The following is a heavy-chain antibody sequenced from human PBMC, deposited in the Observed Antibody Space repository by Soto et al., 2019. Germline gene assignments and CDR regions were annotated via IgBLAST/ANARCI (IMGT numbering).Heavy chain of an antibody. Sequence: SETLSLTCTVSGGSISSYYWSWIRQPAGKGLEWIGRIYTSGSTNYNPSLKSRVTMSVDTSKNQFSLKLSSVTAADTAVYYCARGRGGYDILTGYLNWYFDLWGRGTLVTVSS. J-gene: IGHJ2*01. CDR2: IYTSGST. CDR3: ARGRGGYDILTGYLNWYFDL. CDR1: GGSISSYY. V-gene: IGHV4-4*07. D-gene: IGHD3-9*01.